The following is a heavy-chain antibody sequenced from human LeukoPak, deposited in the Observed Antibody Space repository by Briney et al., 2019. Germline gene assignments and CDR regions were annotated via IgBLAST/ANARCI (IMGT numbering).Heavy chain of an antibody. Sequence: ASVKVSCKASGYTFTSYGINWVRQAPGQGLEWMGWISTYNGNTNYAQKLQGRVTMTTDTSTSTAYMELRSLRSDDTAVYYCARASCSSTSCYIYDYWGQGTLVTVS. CDR2: ISTYNGNT. CDR1: GYTFTSYG. J-gene: IGHJ4*02. V-gene: IGHV1-18*01. CDR3: ARASCSSTSCYIYDY. D-gene: IGHD2-2*02.